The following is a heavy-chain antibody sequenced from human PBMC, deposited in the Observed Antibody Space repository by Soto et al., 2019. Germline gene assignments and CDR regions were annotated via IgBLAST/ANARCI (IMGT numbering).Heavy chain of an antibody. D-gene: IGHD1-26*01. J-gene: IGHJ4*02. CDR1: GFTFSSYG. V-gene: IGHV3-30*18. Sequence: QVQLVESGGGVVQPGRSLRLSCVASGFTFSSYGMHWVRQAPGKGLEWVAIISYDGSNTYYADSVKGRVTISRDNSKNTLYLQMNSLRAEDTSVYYCAKEGGLSGSYYISSSYYFDCWGQGTLVTVSS. CDR2: ISYDGSNT. CDR3: AKEGGLSGSYYISSSYYFDC.